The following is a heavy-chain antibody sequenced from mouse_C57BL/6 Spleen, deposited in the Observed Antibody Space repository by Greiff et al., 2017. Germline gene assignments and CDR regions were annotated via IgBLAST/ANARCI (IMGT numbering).Heavy chain of an antibody. Sequence: QVQLQQPGAELVKPGASVKLSCKASGYTFTSYWMHWVKQRPGRGLEWIGRIDPNSGGTKYNEKFKSKATLTVGKPSSTAYMQLSSLTSEDSAVYYCARGGPDGYYGNYYAMDYWGQGTSVTVSS. CDR2: IDPNSGGT. V-gene: IGHV1-72*01. CDR3: ARGGPDGYYGNYYAMDY. D-gene: IGHD2-3*01. CDR1: GYTFTSYW. J-gene: IGHJ4*01.